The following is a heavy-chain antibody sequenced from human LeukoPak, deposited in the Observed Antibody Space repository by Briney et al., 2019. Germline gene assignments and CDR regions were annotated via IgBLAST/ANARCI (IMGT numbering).Heavy chain of an antibody. D-gene: IGHD2-2*01. Sequence: GSLRLSCAASGFTFSSCGMSWVRQAPGKGLEWVSGISGSGGNTYYTDSVKGRFTISRDNSKNTLYLQMNSLRAEDTAVYYCAGYCSTTSCYSSPNWFDPWGQGTLVTVSS. CDR2: ISGSGGNT. CDR1: GFTFSSCG. V-gene: IGHV3-23*01. CDR3: AGYCSTTSCYSSPNWFDP. J-gene: IGHJ5*02.